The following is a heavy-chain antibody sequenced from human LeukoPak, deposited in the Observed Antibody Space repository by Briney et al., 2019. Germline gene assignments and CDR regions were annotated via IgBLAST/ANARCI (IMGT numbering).Heavy chain of an antibody. Sequence: GGSLRLSCAASGFTFSSYAMHWVRQAPGKGLEWVAVIWYDESNKYYADSVKGRFTISRDNSKNTLYLQMNSLRAEDTAVYYCARDARTIIAVAGTFDDWGQGTLVTVSS. V-gene: IGHV3-33*01. CDR3: ARDARTIIAVAGTFDD. D-gene: IGHD6-19*01. J-gene: IGHJ4*02. CDR2: IWYDESNK. CDR1: GFTFSSYA.